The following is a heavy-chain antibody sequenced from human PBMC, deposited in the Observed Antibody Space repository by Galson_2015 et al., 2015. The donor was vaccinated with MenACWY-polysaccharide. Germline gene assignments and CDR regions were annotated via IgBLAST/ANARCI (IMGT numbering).Heavy chain of an antibody. CDR2: ISSSSTTI. J-gene: IGHJ4*02. CDR3: ARAGLVDPDY. Sequence: SLRLSCAASGFTFSLYNMHWVRPAPGKGLEWVSYISSSSTTIYYADSVKGRFTISRDNAKNSLHLQMNSLRAEDTAVYYCARAGLVDPDYWGQGTLVTVSS. V-gene: IGHV3-48*01. D-gene: IGHD6-19*01. CDR1: GFTFSLYN.